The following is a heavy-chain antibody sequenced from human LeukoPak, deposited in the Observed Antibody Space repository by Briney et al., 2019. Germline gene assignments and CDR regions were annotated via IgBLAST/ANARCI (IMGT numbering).Heavy chain of an antibody. CDR1: GFTFNSYG. D-gene: IGHD2-2*03. Sequence: GGSLRLSCAASGFTFNSYGMYWLRQAPGKGLEWVAFIRYDGSNKDYADSVKGRFTISRDNSKNTLYLQMNSLRAEDTAVYYCARDENHIDGFKHYDAFALWGQGTMVTVSS. CDR3: ARDENHIDGFKHYDAFAL. V-gene: IGHV3-30*02. CDR2: IRYDGSNK. J-gene: IGHJ3*01.